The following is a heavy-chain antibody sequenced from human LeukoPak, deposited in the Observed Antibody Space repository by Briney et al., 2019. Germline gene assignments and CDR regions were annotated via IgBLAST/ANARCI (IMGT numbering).Heavy chain of an antibody. D-gene: IGHD5-18*01. CDR2: INAGNGNT. Sequence: EASVTVSCKASGYTFTSYAMHWVRQAPGQRLEWMGWINAGNGNTKYSQKFQGRVTITRDTSASTAYMELSSLRSEDTAVYYCAREPRGYSYGLWGRGTLVTVSS. CDR3: AREPRGYSYGL. CDR1: GYTFTSYA. J-gene: IGHJ4*02. V-gene: IGHV1-3*01.